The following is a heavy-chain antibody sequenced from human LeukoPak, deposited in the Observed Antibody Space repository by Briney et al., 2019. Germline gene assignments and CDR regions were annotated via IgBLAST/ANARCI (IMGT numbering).Heavy chain of an antibody. CDR1: GFTFINYY. J-gene: IGHJ4*02. V-gene: IGHV1-46*01. Sequence: ASVKVSCTASGFTFINYYMHWVRQAPGQGLEWMGIINPSGGSTNNAQKFQGRVTLTTDTSTNTVNMELSSLRSEDTAVYYCARGYSSNFLDYWGAGTLATVSS. CDR2: INPSGGST. CDR3: ARGYSSNFLDY. D-gene: IGHD6-13*01.